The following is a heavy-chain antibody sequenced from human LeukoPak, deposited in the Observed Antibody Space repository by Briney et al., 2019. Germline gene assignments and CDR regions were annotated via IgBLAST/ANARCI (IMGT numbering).Heavy chain of an antibody. J-gene: IGHJ5*02. Sequence: GASVKVSCKASGGTFSSYAISWVRQAPGQGLEWMGGIIPIFGTANYAQKFRGRVTITADESTSTAYMELSSLRSEDTAVYYCARDSQVAAAGFVSKYNWFDPWGQGTLVTVSS. D-gene: IGHD6-13*01. V-gene: IGHV1-69*13. CDR2: IIPIFGTA. CDR3: ARDSQVAAAGFVSKYNWFDP. CDR1: GGTFSSYA.